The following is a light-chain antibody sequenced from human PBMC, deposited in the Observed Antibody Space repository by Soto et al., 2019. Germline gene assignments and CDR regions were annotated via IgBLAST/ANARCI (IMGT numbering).Light chain of an antibody. V-gene: IGLV2-14*01. J-gene: IGLJ1*01. CDR2: EVN. CDR3: SSYTTTNTYV. Sequence: LTQPASVSGSPGQSITISCTGTSSDVGGYNYVSWYQQYPGKAPKLMIYEVNNRPSGVSNRFSGSKSGNTASLTISGLQAEDEADYYCSSYTTTNTYVFGTGTKVTVL. CDR1: SSDVGGYNY.